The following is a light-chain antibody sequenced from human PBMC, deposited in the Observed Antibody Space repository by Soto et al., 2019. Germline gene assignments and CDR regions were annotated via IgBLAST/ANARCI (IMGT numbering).Light chain of an antibody. CDR3: LQDYSWSWT. J-gene: IGKJ1*01. CDR2: GAF. V-gene: IGKV1-6*01. Sequence: AIQMTQSPSSLSASVGDRLTITCRASQDVSKYVGWYQQKPGKAPKFVIYGAFSLGTGIPSRFSGSGYGTEVTLPINSRLPADFATDFCLQDYSWSWTFGQGTKVEV. CDR1: QDVSKY.